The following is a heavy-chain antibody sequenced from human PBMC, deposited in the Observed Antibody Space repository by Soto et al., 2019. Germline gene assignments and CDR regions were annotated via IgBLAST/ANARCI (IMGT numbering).Heavy chain of an antibody. V-gene: IGHV3-23*01. CDR3: GKFQGTTFTKWYFHY. Sequence: EVQLLESGGGLVQPGGSLRLSCAASGFTFSSYAMTWVRQAPGKGLEWVSVITGGVGVTYYADSVKGRFTISRDNSKTTLYLHMNRLRAEDTAVYNCGKFQGTTFTKWYFHYWGQGTLVTVSS. CDR1: GFTFSSYA. D-gene: IGHD1-1*01. CDR2: ITGGVGVT. J-gene: IGHJ4*02.